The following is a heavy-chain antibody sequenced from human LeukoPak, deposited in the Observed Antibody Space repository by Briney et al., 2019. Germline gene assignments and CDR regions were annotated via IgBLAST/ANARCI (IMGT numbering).Heavy chain of an antibody. V-gene: IGHV3-23*01. CDR1: GFTFSSYW. Sequence: GGSLRLSCAASGFTFSSYWMHWVRQAPGKGLVWVSAISGSGGSTYYADSVKGRFTISRDNSKNTLYLQMNSLRAEDTAVYYCAKGSGVGAIRSGFDYWGQGTLVTVSS. CDR3: AKGSGVGAIRSGFDY. J-gene: IGHJ4*02. CDR2: ISGSGGST. D-gene: IGHD1-26*01.